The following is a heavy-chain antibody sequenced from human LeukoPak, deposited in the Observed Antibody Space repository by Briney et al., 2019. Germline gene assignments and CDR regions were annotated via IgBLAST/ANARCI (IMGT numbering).Heavy chain of an antibody. D-gene: IGHD2-21*02. CDR2: INPNSGGT. V-gene: IGHV1-2*02. CDR3: ARTAYCGGDCEYYYYGMDV. CDR1: GYTFTGYY. J-gene: IGHJ6*02. Sequence: ASVKVSCKASGYTFTGYYMHWVRQAPGQGLEWMGWINPNSGGTNYAQKFQGRVTMTRDTSISTAYMELSRLRSDDTAVYYCARTAYCGGDCEYYYYGMDVWGQGTTVTVSS.